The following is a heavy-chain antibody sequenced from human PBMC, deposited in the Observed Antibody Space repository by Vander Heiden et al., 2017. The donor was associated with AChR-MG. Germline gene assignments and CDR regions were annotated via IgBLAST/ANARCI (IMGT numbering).Heavy chain of an antibody. Sequence: EVQLLESGGGLVQPGGSLRLSCAASGFTFSRYAMSWVRQAPGKGLEWVSAISGSGGSTYYADSVKGRFTISRDNSKNTLYLQMNSLRAEDTAVYYCAKDLSDYGDSTQYLDYWGQGTLVTVSS. CDR3: AKDLSDYGDSTQYLDY. V-gene: IGHV3-23*01. CDR2: ISGSGGST. J-gene: IGHJ4*02. CDR1: GFTFSRYA. D-gene: IGHD4-17*01.